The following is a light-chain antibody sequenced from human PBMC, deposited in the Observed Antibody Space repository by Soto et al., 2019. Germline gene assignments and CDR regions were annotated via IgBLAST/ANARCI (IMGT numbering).Light chain of an antibody. V-gene: IGKV3D-15*01. J-gene: IGKJ5*01. Sequence: EVVMRQSPATLSVSPGEGATLSCRASQGIGDTLAWYQHKPGQAPRLLTYGASNRATGIPDRFSGSGSGTDFTLTISSLEPEDFAVYYCQQCNNWPPEITFGQGTRLEIK. CDR3: QQCNNWPPEIT. CDR1: QGIGDT. CDR2: GAS.